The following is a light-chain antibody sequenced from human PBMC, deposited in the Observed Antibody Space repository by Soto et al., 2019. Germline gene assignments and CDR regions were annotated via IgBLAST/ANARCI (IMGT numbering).Light chain of an antibody. CDR1: QSVDRY. V-gene: IGKV3-11*01. CDR3: PQRCKWPST. CDR2: DAY. Sequence: EVVLTQSPDTLSLSPGETATLSCRASQSVDRYIAWYQQKVGQAPRLLIYDAYTRATGVGARVTGSGSATDFSVTIASLEPAEFAVYYCPQRCKWPSTFGPGTKVEMK. J-gene: IGKJ2*02.